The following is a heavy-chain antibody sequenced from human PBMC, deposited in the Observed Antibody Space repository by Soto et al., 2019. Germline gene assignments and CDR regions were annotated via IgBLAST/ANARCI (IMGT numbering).Heavy chain of an antibody. CDR3: AGGIAAAGALSPFDY. CDR1: GGTFSSYT. CDR2: IIPILGIA. Sequence: SVKVSCKASGGTFSSYTISWVRQAPGQGLEWMGRIIPILGIANYAQKFQGRVTITADKSTSTAYMELSSLRSEDTAVYYCAGGIAAAGALSPFDYWGQGTLVTVSS. J-gene: IGHJ4*02. D-gene: IGHD6-13*01. V-gene: IGHV1-69*02.